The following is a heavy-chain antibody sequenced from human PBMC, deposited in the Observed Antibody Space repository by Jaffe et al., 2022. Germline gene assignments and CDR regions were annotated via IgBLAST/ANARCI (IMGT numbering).Heavy chain of an antibody. CDR3: AKFGVNFDWLLSGYFDY. J-gene: IGHJ4*02. CDR1: GFTFSSYA. Sequence: EVQLLESGGGLVQPGGSLRLSCAASGFTFSSYAMSWVRQAPGKGLEWVSAISGSGGSTYYADSVKGRFTISRDNSKNTLYLQMNSLRAEDTAVYYCAKFGVNFDWLLSGYFDYWGQGTLVTVSS. V-gene: IGHV3-23*01. D-gene: IGHD3-9*01. CDR2: ISGSGGST.